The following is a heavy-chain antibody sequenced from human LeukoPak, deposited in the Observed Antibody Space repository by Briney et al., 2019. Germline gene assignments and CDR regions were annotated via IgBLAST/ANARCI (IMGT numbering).Heavy chain of an antibody. Sequence: ASVTVSCKASGYTFTGYYMHWVRQAPGQGLEWMGWINPNSGGTNYAQKFQGRVTMTRDTSISTASMELSRLRYDDTAVYYCARDLEDTAMVIHDYWGQGTLVTVSS. CDR1: GYTFTGYY. J-gene: IGHJ4*02. V-gene: IGHV1-2*02. CDR3: ARDLEDTAMVIHDY. CDR2: INPNSGGT. D-gene: IGHD5-18*01.